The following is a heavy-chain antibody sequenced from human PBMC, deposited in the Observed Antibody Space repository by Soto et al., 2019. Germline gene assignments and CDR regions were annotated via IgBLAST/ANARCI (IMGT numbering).Heavy chain of an antibody. CDR1: GYTFNNHD. V-gene: IGHV1-8*01. CDR3: TIYTMSFSYFNH. D-gene: IGHD3-10*02. CDR2: MNPQSGKT. Sequence: QVQLVQSGAEAKKPGASVKVSCKASGYTFNNHDINWVRQASGQGLEWMGWMNPQSGKTEFVQKFQGRVTMTRDTSISTAYMELSSLTSEDTAVYYCTIYTMSFSYFNHWGQGTLVTVSS. J-gene: IGHJ4*02.